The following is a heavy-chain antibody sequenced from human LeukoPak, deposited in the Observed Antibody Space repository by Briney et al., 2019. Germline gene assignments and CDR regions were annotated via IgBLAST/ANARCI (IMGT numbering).Heavy chain of an antibody. Sequence: PGGSLRLSCAASGFTFSTYWMTWVRQAPGKGLEWVANIKRDGTGTNYVDSVKGRFTISRDNAKNSLYLQMNSLRAEDTAVYYCARGHGMATIYGGEFDYWGQGTLVTVSS. J-gene: IGHJ4*02. CDR3: ARGHGMATIYGGEFDY. V-gene: IGHV3-7*02. CDR2: IKRDGTGT. CDR1: GFTFSTYW. D-gene: IGHD5-24*01.